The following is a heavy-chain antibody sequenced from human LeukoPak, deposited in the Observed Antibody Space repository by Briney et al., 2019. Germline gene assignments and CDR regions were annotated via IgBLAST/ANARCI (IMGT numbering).Heavy chain of an antibody. CDR1: GGSISSSSYY. J-gene: IGHJ4*02. CDR2: IYYSGST. D-gene: IGHD6-6*01. V-gene: IGHV4-39*01. Sequence: SETLSLTCTVSGGSISSSSYYWGWIRQPPGKGLEWIGSIYYSGSTYYNPSLKSRVTISVDTSKNQFSLKLSSVTAADTAGYYCASPKYHYYFDYWGQGTLVTVSS. CDR3: ASPKYHYYFDY.